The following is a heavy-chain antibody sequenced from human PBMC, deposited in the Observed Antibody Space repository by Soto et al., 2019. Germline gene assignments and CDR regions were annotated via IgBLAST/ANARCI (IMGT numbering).Heavy chain of an antibody. Sequence: SVKVSCKASGGTFSSYAISWVRQAPGQGLEWMGGIIPIFGTANYAQKFQGRVTITADESTSTAYMELSSLRSEDTAVYYCSRVFACSSTSCYVRGMDVWGQGTTVTVSS. CDR1: GGTFSSYA. D-gene: IGHD2-2*01. CDR2: IIPIFGTA. V-gene: IGHV1-69*13. J-gene: IGHJ6*02. CDR3: SRVFACSSTSCYVRGMDV.